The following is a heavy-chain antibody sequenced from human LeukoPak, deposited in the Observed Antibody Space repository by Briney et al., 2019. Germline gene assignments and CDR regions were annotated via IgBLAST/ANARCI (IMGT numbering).Heavy chain of an antibody. D-gene: IGHD3-22*01. CDR3: AKESKYYYDSSGYYQFDP. V-gene: IGHV3-30-3*01. Sequence: GRSLRLSCAASGFTFSSYAMHWVRQAPGKGLEWVAVISYDGSNKYYADSVKGRFTISRDNSKNTLHLQMNSLRAEDTAVYYCAKESKYYYDSSGYYQFDPWGQGTLVTVSS. J-gene: IGHJ5*02. CDR2: ISYDGSNK. CDR1: GFTFSSYA.